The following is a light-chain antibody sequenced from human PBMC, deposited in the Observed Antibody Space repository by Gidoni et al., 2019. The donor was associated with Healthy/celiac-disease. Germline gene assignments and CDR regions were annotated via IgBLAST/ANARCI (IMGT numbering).Light chain of an antibody. Sequence: QSVLTPPPSVSGAPGQRVTISCTGSSSNIGAGYDVHWYQQLPGTAPKLLIYGNSNRPSGVPDRFSGSKSGTSASLAITGLQAEDEADYYCQSYDSSLSRYVFGTGTKVTVL. V-gene: IGLV1-40*01. CDR2: GNS. J-gene: IGLJ1*01. CDR3: QSYDSSLSRYV. CDR1: SSNIGAGYD.